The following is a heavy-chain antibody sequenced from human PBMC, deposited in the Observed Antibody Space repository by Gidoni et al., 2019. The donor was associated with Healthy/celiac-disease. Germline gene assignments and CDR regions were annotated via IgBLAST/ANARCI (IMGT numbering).Heavy chain of an antibody. Sequence: QVQLVESGGGVVQPGRSLRLSCAASGFTVSSYGIHWVRQAPGKGLEWVAVISYYGSNKYYADSVKGRFTISRDNSKNTLYLQMNSLRAEDTAVYYCAKDGSITMIVVVGVFDYWGQGTLVTVSS. J-gene: IGHJ4*02. V-gene: IGHV3-30*18. CDR1: GFTVSSYG. D-gene: IGHD3-22*01. CDR2: ISYYGSNK. CDR3: AKDGSITMIVVVGVFDY.